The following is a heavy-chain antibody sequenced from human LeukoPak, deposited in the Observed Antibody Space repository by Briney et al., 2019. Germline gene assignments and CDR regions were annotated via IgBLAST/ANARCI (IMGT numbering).Heavy chain of an antibody. CDR2: ISYDGSNK. CDR1: GFTFSSYG. J-gene: IGHJ4*02. CDR3: ANNMPIIV. Sequence: GGSLRLSCAASGFTFSSYGMHWVRQAPGKGPEWVAVISYDGSNKYYADSVKGRFTISRDNSKNTLYLQMNSLRAEDTAVYYCANNMPIIVWGQGTLVTVSS. D-gene: IGHD2/OR15-2a*01. V-gene: IGHV3-30*18.